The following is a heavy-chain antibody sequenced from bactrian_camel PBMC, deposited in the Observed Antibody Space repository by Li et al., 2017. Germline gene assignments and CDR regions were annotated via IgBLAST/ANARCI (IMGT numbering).Heavy chain of an antibody. J-gene: IGHJ4*01. CDR3: AACRGTGRYGYNV. Sequence: HVQLVESGGGSVQAGGSLKLSCAASGVTFSSCGVGWYRQAPGKEREMVSTINRDGSTTYTEDSVKGRFTISRDIAKNTLYLQMNSLKTEDTAVYYCAACRGTGRYGYNVWGRGTQVTVS. CDR2: INRDGSTT. D-gene: IGHD3*01. CDR1: GVTFSSCG. V-gene: IGHV3S14*01.